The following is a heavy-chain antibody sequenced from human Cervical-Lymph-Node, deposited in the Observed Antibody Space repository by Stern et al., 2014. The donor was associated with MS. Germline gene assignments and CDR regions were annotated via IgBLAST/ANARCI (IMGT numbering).Heavy chain of an antibody. D-gene: IGHD2-15*01. CDR1: GFTFSSYW. CDR2: IKEDGRET. J-gene: IGHJ5*02. CDR3: ARGSDT. V-gene: IGHV3-7*01. Sequence: EVQLVESGGGLVQPGGSLRLSCAASGFTFSSYWMNWVRQAPGKGVEWVANIKEDGRETYYVDSVKGRFNISRDNAKNALYLQMNSLRAEDTGVYYCARGSDTWGQGTLVTVSS.